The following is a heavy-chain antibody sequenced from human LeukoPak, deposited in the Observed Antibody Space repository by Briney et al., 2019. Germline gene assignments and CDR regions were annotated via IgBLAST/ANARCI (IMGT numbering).Heavy chain of an antibody. CDR3: ARAAVATRRGSWFDP. CDR1: GYTFTNYA. Sequence: ASVKASCKASGYTFTNYAMNWVRQATGQGLEWMGWMNPNSGNTGYAQKFQGRVTMTRNTSINTAYMELSSLRSEDTAVYYCARAAVATRRGSWFDPWGQGTLVTVSS. V-gene: IGHV1-8*02. D-gene: IGHD5-12*01. CDR2: MNPNSGNT. J-gene: IGHJ5*02.